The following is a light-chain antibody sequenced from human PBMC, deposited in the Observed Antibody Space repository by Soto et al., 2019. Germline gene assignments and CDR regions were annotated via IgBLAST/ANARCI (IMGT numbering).Light chain of an antibody. CDR1: SSNIGTYT. Sequence: QSVLTQPPSASGTPGQRVTISCSGSSSNIGTYTVNWYQQVPGTAPKLLIYSNNQRPSGVPARFSGSKSATSASLAISGLQSEDEADDYCAAWDASLNGVIFGGGTKLTVL. V-gene: IGLV1-44*01. CDR3: AAWDASLNGVI. J-gene: IGLJ2*01. CDR2: SNN.